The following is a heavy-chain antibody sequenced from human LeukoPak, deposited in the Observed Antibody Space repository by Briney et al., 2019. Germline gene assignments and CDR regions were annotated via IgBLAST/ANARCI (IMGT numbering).Heavy chain of an antibody. CDR1: GFTFSSYA. J-gene: IGHJ5*02. Sequence: GGSLRLSCAASGFTFSSYAMHWVRQAPGKGLEWVAVISYDGSNKYYADSVKGRFTISRDNSKNTLYLQMNSLRAEDTAVYYCARGGSSSWYLSPRKDNWFDPWGQGTLVTVSS. D-gene: IGHD6-13*01. CDR2: ISYDGSNK. CDR3: ARGGSSSWYLSPRKDNWFDP. V-gene: IGHV3-30*04.